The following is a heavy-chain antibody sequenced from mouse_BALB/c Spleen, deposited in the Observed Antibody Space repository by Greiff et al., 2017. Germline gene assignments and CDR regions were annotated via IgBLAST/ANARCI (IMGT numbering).Heavy chain of an antibody. CDR2: IDPANGNT. CDR1: GFNIKDTY. D-gene: IGHD4-1*01. J-gene: IGHJ4*01. Sequence: EVKLMESGAELVKPGASVKLSCTASGFNIKDTYMHWVKQRPEQGLEWIGRIDPANGNTKYDPKFQGKATITADTSSNTAYLQLSSLTSEDTAVYYCARLGRGAMDYWGQGTSVTVSS. CDR3: ARLGRGAMDY. V-gene: IGHV14-3*02.